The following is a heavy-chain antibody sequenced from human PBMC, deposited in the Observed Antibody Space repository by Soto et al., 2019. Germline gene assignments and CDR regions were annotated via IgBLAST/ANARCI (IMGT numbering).Heavy chain of an antibody. CDR3: ASGDYYYGSGGPWFDP. D-gene: IGHD3-10*01. V-gene: IGHV4-30-2*01. J-gene: IGHJ5*02. Sequence: SETLSLTCAVSGGSISSGGYSWSWIRQPPGKGLEWIVYIYHSGSTYYNPSLKSRVNISVDRSKNQFSLKLSSVTAADTAVYYCASGDYYYGSGGPWFDPWGQGTLVTVSS. CDR2: IYHSGST. CDR1: GGSISSGGYS.